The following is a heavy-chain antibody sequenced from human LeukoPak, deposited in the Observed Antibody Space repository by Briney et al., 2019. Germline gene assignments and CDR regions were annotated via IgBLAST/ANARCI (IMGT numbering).Heavy chain of an antibody. V-gene: IGHV1-18*01. J-gene: IGHJ4*02. CDR3: ARYSYPTRGIVVVPALDY. Sequence: GASVKVSCKASGYTFTSYGISWVRQAPGQGLEWMGWISTYNGNTNYAQKLQGRVTMTRDTSTSTVYMELSSLRSEDTAVYYCARYSYPTRGIVVVPALDYWGQGTLVTVSS. D-gene: IGHD3-22*01. CDR2: ISTYNGNT. CDR1: GYTFTSYG.